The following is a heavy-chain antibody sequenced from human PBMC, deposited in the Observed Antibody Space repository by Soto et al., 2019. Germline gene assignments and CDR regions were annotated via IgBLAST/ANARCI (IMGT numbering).Heavy chain of an antibody. CDR3: ASGTRAPTYSSGWYQYY. CDR1: GFTVSSNY. Sequence: LRLSCAASGFTVSSNYMSWVRQAPGKGLEWVSVIYSGGSTYYADSVKGRFTISRDNSKNTLYLQMNSLRAEDTAVYYCASGTRAPTYSSGWYQYYWGQGTLVTVSS. V-gene: IGHV3-53*01. CDR2: IYSGGST. J-gene: IGHJ4*02. D-gene: IGHD6-19*01.